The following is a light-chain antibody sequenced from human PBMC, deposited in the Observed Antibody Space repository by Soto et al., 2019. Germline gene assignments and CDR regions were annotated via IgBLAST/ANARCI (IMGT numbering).Light chain of an antibody. CDR1: SSDVGGYNY. V-gene: IGLV2-14*01. CDR2: EVS. CDR3: SSHTSYSTRV. J-gene: IGLJ1*01. Sequence: SVLPQPASLSGSPGQSIAISCTGTSSDVGGYNYVSWYQQHPGKAPKLMIHEVSNRPSGVSDRFSGSKSGNTASLTISGLQADDEADYYCSSHTSYSTRVFGTGTKVTV.